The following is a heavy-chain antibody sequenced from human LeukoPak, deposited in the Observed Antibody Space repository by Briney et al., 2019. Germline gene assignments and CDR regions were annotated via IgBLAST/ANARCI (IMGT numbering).Heavy chain of an antibody. CDR3: ARVMRCSSTSCYYYYYGMDV. CDR1: GFTFSSYA. Sequence: GGSLRLSCAASGFTFSSYAMHWVRQAPGKGLEWVAVISYDGSNKYYADSVKGRFTISRDNSKNTLYLQMNSLRAGDTAVYYCARVMRCSSTSCYYYYYGMDVWGQGTTVTVSS. J-gene: IGHJ6*02. V-gene: IGHV3-30-3*01. D-gene: IGHD2-2*01. CDR2: ISYDGSNK.